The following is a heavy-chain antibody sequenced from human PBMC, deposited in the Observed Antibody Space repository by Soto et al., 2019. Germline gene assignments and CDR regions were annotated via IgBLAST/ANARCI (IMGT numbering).Heavy chain of an antibody. CDR2: MYYSGST. D-gene: IGHD3-10*01. J-gene: IGHJ6*02. Sequence: PSATLSLTCTVSGGSISSGGYYWSWIRPHPGKGLDWIGYMYYSGSTYYNPSLKSRVTISVDTSKNQFSLKLSSVTAADSAAYSWARVGAHGADYYSGMDVWGQGTRVAVYS. CDR3: ARVGAHGADYYSGMDV. CDR1: GGSISSGGYY. V-gene: IGHV4-31*03.